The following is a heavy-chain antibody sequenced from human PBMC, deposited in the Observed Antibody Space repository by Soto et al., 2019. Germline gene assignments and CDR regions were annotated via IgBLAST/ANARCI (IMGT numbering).Heavy chain of an antibody. CDR2: ISSSGSTI. D-gene: IGHD6-19*01. J-gene: IGHJ4*02. CDR1: GFTFSDYY. Sequence: QVQLVESGGGLVKPGGSLRLSCAASGFTFSDYYMSWIRQAPGKGLEWVSYISSSGSTIYYADTVKGRFTISRDNAKNTMYMHMNSLRAEDTGVYYCARDPSIAVAGTTVYFDYWGQGTLVTVSS. CDR3: ARDPSIAVAGTTVYFDY. V-gene: IGHV3-11*01.